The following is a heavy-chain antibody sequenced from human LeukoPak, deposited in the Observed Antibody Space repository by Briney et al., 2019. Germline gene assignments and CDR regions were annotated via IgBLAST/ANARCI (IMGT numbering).Heavy chain of an antibody. CDR2: HYRGGST. V-gene: IGHV3-66*02. D-gene: IGHD5-24*01. Sequence: GGSQTLLCPPSALTVSSNYMSCVRLPPGGGLEWLLYHYRGGSTNNEDYVKGRFTISRDNSKNTLYLQMNSLRAEDTAVYYCARDTGDDYNPTGFYYYYMDVWGKGTTVTVSS. CDR1: ALTVSSNY. CDR3: ARDTGDDYNPTGFYYYYMDV. J-gene: IGHJ6*03.